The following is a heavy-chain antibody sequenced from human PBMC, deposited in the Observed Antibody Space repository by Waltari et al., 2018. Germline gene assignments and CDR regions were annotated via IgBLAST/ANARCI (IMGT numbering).Heavy chain of an antibody. CDR3: ARGEFYQLLYYYYYMDV. CDR1: GFTFSSYS. CDR2: ISSSSSYI. J-gene: IGHJ6*03. D-gene: IGHD2-2*01. Sequence: EVQLVESGGGLVKPGGSLRLSCAASGFTFSSYSMNWVRQAPGKGLEWVSSISSSSSYIYYADSVKGRFTISRDNAKNSLYLQMNSLRAEDTAVYYCARGEFYQLLYYYYYMDVWGKGTTVTISS. V-gene: IGHV3-21*01.